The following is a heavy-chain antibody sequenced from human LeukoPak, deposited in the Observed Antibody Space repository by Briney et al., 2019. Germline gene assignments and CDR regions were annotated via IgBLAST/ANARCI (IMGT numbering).Heavy chain of an antibody. Sequence: GSLRLSCAASCFTFSDYYMSWIRPAPGKGLGWVSYISSSSSYTNYADSVRGRYTISRDNAKNSLYLQMNSLRAEDTAVYYCARGRYDSSGYNAFDIWGQGTMVTVSS. CDR2: ISSSSSYT. V-gene: IGHV3-11*05. J-gene: IGHJ3*02. CDR1: CFTFSDYY. D-gene: IGHD3-22*01. CDR3: ARGRYDSSGYNAFDI.